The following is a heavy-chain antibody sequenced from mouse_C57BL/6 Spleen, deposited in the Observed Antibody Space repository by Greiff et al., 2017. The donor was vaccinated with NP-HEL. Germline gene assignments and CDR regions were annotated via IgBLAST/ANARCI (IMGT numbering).Heavy chain of an antibody. CDR2: INYDGSST. J-gene: IGHJ1*03. CDR3: AREGIVTTRYWYFDV. CDR1: GFTFSDYY. D-gene: IGHD2-5*01. Sequence: EVQLVESEGGLVQPGSSMKLSCTASGFTFSDYYMAWVRQVPEKGLEWVANINYDGSSTYYLDSLKSRFIISRDNAKNILYLQMSSLKSEDTATYYCAREGIVTTRYWYFDVWGTGTTVTVSS. V-gene: IGHV5-16*01.